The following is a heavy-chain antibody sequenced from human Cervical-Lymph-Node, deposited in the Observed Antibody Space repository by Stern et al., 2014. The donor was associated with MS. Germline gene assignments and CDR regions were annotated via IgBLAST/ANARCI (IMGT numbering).Heavy chain of an antibody. CDR2: VHATGRT. Sequence: QLQLQESGPGLVKPSQTLSLTCTVSGDSISNAFYYWSWIRQPAGKRPEWIGRVHATGRTDYNPSLKSRVTISLDTSKNQFSLRLTSVTAADTAVYFCSRGVGVTFDYWGQGSLVSVSS. CDR3: SRGVGVTFDY. CDR1: GDSISNAFYY. V-gene: IGHV4-61*02. D-gene: IGHD1-26*01. J-gene: IGHJ4*02.